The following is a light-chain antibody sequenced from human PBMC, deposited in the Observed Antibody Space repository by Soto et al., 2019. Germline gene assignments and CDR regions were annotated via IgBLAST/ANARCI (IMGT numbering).Light chain of an antibody. J-gene: IGKJ1*01. CDR2: GAS. V-gene: IGKV3-15*01. Sequence: EILMTQSPATLSVSPGERATLSCRASQSVSSNLAWYQQKPGQAPRLLIYGASTRATGVPARFSGSGSGTEFTFTISSLQSEDFAVYHCHQYNSWPRTFGQGTKVDI. CDR3: HQYNSWPRT. CDR1: QSVSSN.